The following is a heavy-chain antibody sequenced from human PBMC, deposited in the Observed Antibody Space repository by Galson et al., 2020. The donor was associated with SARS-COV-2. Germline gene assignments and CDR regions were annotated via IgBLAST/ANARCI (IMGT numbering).Heavy chain of an antibody. CDR3: AKGGPEGGGNSGFDY. CDR2: IWYDGSNK. J-gene: IGHJ4*02. Sequence: GGSLRLSCAASGFTFSSYGMHWVRQAPGKGLEWVAVIWYDGSNKYYADSVKGRFTISRDNSKNTLYLQMNSLRAEDTAVYYCAKGGPEGGGNSGFDYWGQGTLVTVSS. V-gene: IGHV3-33*06. D-gene: IGHD4-4*01. CDR1: GFTFSSYG.